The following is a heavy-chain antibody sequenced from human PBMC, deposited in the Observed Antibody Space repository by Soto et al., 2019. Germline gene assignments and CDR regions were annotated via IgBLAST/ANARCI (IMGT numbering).Heavy chain of an antibody. CDR2: IKEDGRET. CDR3: AKSQYRLEFWSGWDFDR. Sequence: VQLVESGGGLVRHGGSLRLSCAASGFTFTRHWMTWVRQAPGKGLEWVANIKEDGRETFYLDSVKGRFTISRDNTKDSLFLQMNSVRVKDTAVYYCAKSQYRLEFWSGWDFDRWGQGMLVTVSS. CDR1: GFTFTRHW. V-gene: IGHV3-7*01. D-gene: IGHD3-3*01. J-gene: IGHJ4*02.